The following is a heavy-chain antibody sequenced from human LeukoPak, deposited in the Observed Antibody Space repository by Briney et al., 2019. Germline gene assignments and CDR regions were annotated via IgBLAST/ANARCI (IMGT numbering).Heavy chain of an antibody. CDR3: ATKGPLRYFDY. CDR1: GGSISSGGYY. J-gene: IGHJ4*02. CDR2: IYYSGST. D-gene: IGHD3-9*01. V-gene: IGHV4-31*03. Sequence: SETLSLTCTVSGGSISSGGYYWSWIRQHPGKGLEWIGYIYYSGSTYYNPSLKSRVTISVDTSKNQFSLKLSSVTAADTAVYYCATKGPLRYFDYWGQGTLVTVSS.